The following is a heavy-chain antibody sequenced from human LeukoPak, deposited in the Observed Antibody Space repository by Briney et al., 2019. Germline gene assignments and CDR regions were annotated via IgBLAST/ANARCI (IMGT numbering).Heavy chain of an antibody. CDR2: IYSGAST. CDR1: GFSVSNNY. Sequence: GGSLRLSCAASGFSVSNNYMSWVRQAPGKGLEWVSVIYSGASTYHADSVKGRFTISRDNSKNTLHLQMNNLRAEDTAVYYCARLRCYHYADAFDIWGQVTAVTVSS. J-gene: IGHJ3*02. V-gene: IGHV3-53*01. D-gene: IGHD3-22*01. CDR3: ARLRCYHYADAFDI.